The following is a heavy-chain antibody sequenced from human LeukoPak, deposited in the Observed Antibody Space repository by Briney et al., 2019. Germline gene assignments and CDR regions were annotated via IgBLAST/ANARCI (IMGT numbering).Heavy chain of an antibody. CDR2: IYISRST. CDR3: ARLSTVTTSFDY. D-gene: IGHD4-17*01. Sequence: SETLSLTCTVSGGSINSYYWSWIRQPAGKGLEWIGRIYISRSTDYNPSLRSRVIMSLDRSKNQFSLQLSSVTAADTAVYYCARLSTVTTSFDYWGQGTLVTVSS. J-gene: IGHJ4*02. V-gene: IGHV4-4*07. CDR1: GGSINSYY.